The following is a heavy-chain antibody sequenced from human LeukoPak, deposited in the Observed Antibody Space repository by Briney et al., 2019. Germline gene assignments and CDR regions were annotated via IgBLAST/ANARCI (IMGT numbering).Heavy chain of an antibody. CDR3: ARDFRIRATGFYYYYYMDV. CDR2: ISSSSSYI. Sequence: GGSLRLSCAASGFTFSSYSMNWVRQAPGKGLEWVSSISSSSSYIYYADSVKGRFTISRDNAKNSLYLQMNSLRAEDTAVYYYARDFRIRATGFYYYYYMDVWGKGTTVTVSS. V-gene: IGHV3-21*01. D-gene: IGHD5-24*01. J-gene: IGHJ6*03. CDR1: GFTFSSYS.